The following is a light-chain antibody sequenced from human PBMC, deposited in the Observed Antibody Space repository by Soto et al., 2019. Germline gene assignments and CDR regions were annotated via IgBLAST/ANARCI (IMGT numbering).Light chain of an antibody. V-gene: IGKV3-20*01. Sequence: EIVLTQSPGTLSLSPGERATLSCRASQSVSSNYLAWYQQKPGQAPRLLIYGASSRDTGIPDRFRGSGSGTDFTLTITRLEPEDFAVYYCQQYVSSRTFGQGTKVDIK. CDR2: GAS. CDR1: QSVSSNY. J-gene: IGKJ1*01. CDR3: QQYVSSRT.